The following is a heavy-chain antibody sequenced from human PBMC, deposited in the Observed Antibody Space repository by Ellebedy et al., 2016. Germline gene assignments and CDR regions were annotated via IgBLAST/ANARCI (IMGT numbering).Heavy chain of an antibody. CDR2: IYHSGTT. J-gene: IGHJ3*01. CDR3: ARPLGGYGDYGNVFDV. V-gene: IGHV4-39*01. D-gene: IGHD4-17*01. CDR1: GDSISSNSNY. Sequence: GSLRLSCIVSGDSISSNSNYWVWIRQSPGKGLEWIGNIYHSGTTHYNPSLKSRVTMSVDTSKNQFSLKVTSVTAAETAFYYCARPLGGYGDYGNVFDVWGQGTMVTVSS.